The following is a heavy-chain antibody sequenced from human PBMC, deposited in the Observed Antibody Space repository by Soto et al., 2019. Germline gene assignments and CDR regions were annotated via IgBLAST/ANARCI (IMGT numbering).Heavy chain of an antibody. CDR3: ARDGRKELWAEGLNAMDV. V-gene: IGHV1-18*01. CDR2: ISAYNGQT. Sequence: GPEVKKPGASVNVSCKASAYSYTSYGISWVRQAPGQGLEWMGWISAYNGQTNYAQKFRGRVTFTTDASTSTAFMQLRSLRSDATAMYYCARDGRKELWAEGLNAMDVWGQGTTVTV. J-gene: IGHJ6*02. D-gene: IGHD3-16*01. CDR1: AYSYTSYG.